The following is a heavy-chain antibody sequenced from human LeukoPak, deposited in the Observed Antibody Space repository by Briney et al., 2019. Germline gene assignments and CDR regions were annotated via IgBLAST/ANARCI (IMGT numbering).Heavy chain of an antibody. V-gene: IGHV4-39*07. CDR2: IYYSGST. J-gene: IGHJ3*02. Sequence: PSETLSLTCTVSGGSISSSSYYWGWIRQPPGKGLEWIGSIYYSGSTYYNPSLKSRVTISVDTSKNQFSLKLSSVTAADTAVYYCAIYSTTFWSTGAFDIWGQGTMVTVSS. CDR3: AIYSTTFWSTGAFDI. CDR1: GGSISSSSYY. D-gene: IGHD3-3*01.